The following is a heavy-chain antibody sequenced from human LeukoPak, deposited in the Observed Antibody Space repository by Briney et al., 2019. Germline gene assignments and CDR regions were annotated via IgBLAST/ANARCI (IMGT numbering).Heavy chain of an antibody. CDR1: GFTFSSYS. CDR3: ARDMVRGVSGNWFDS. D-gene: IGHD3-10*01. J-gene: IGHJ5*01. Sequence: GGSLRLSCAASGFTFSSYSMNWVRQAPGKGLEWVSSISSSSSYIYYADSVKGRFTISRDNAKNSLYLQMNSLRAEDTAVYYCARDMVRGVSGNWFDSWGQGTLVTVSS. V-gene: IGHV3-21*01. CDR2: ISSSSSYI.